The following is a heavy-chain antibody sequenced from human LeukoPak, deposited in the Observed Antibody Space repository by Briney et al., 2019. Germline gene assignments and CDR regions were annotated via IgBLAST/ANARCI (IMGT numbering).Heavy chain of an antibody. CDR1: GFTFTNHW. J-gene: IGHJ4*02. Sequence: GGSLRLSCGASGFTFTNHWMSWVRQAPGKGLEWVANIEQDGSEKFYVGSVRGRFTVSRDNAKNSLYLQMNSLRGDDTAVYYCARGAFISSNSWVDYWGQGTLVTVSS. CDR3: ARGAFISSNSWVDY. CDR2: IEQDGSEK. D-gene: IGHD2-2*01. V-gene: IGHV3-7*05.